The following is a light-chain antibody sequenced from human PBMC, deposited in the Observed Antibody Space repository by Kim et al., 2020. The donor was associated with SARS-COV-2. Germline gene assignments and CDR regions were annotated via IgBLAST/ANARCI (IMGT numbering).Light chain of an antibody. CDR1: QSITSAL. J-gene: IGKJ4*01. V-gene: IGKV3-20*01. CDR2: GAS. Sequence: SPVDTAPLSCRASQSITSALLAWYQQRPGQAPRLLMSGASIRATGIPDRFSGSGSGTDFTLTISRLETDDFAVYYCQQYGTTPLTFGGGTKVDIK. CDR3: QQYGTTPLT.